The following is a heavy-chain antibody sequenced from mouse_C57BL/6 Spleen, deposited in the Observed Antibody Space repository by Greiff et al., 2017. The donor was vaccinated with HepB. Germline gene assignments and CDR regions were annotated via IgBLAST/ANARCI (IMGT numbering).Heavy chain of an antibody. CDR2: ISYDGSN. Sequence: EVKLEESGPGLVKPSQSLSLTCSVTGYSITSGYYWNWIRQFPGNKLEWMGYISYDGSNNYNPSLKNRISITRDTSKNQFFLKLNSVTTEDTATYYCARAAPAMDYWGQGTSVTVSS. V-gene: IGHV3-6*01. D-gene: IGHD3-1*01. J-gene: IGHJ4*01. CDR1: GYSITSGYY. CDR3: ARAAPAMDY.